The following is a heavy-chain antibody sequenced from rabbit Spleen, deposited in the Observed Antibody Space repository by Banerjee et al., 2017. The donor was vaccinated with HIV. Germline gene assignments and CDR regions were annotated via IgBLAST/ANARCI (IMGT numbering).Heavy chain of an antibody. J-gene: IGHJ4*01. CDR2: IGTTSGTT. CDR1: GFSFTSSYY. CDR3: ARDAGSGDYIDVYFNL. Sequence: QEQLEESGGDLVKPEGSLTLTCTASGFSFTSSYYMCWVRQAPGKGLEWIGCIGTTSGTTWYASWAKGRFTISKTSSTTVTLQMTSLTAADTATYFCARDAGSGDYIDVYFNLWGPGTLVTVS. V-gene: IGHV1S45*01. D-gene: IGHD8-1*01.